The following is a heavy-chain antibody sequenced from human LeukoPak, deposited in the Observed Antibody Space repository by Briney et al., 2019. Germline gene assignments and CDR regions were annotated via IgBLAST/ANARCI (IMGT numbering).Heavy chain of an antibody. CDR1: GFTFSSYS. D-gene: IGHD3-22*01. CDR2: ISSSSSYI. V-gene: IGHV3-21*01. CDR3: ARDTYYYDSSGYYMYYFDY. J-gene: IGHJ4*02. Sequence: GGSLRLSCAASGFTFSSYSMNWVRQAPGKGLEWVSSISSSSSYIYYADSVKGRFTISRDNAKNSLYLQMNSLRAEDTAVYYCARDTYYYDSSGYYMYYFDYWGQGTLVTVSS.